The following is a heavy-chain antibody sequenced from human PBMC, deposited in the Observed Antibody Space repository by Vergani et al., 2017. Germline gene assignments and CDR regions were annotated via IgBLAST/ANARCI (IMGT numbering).Heavy chain of an antibody. V-gene: IGHV1-69*13. Sequence: QVHLVQSGAEVKKPGSSVKVSCKTSGGAFSAYGLDWVRQAPGQGLEWMGGIIPIFGTANYAQKFQGRVTITADESTSTAYMELSSLRSEDTAVYYCARARQRYGSGSYSLDYWGQGTLVTVSS. CDR3: ARARQRYGSGSYSLDY. D-gene: IGHD3-10*01. CDR2: IIPIFGTA. CDR1: GGAFSAYG. J-gene: IGHJ4*02.